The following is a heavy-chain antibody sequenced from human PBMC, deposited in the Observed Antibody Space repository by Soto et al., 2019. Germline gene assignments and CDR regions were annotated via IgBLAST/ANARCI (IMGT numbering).Heavy chain of an antibody. D-gene: IGHD2-15*01. J-gene: IGHJ4*02. Sequence: PGGSLRLSCAASGFTFSSYAMSWVRQAPGKGLEWVSAISGSGGSTYYADSVKGRFTISRDNSKNTLYLQMNSLRAEDTAVYYCAKDGGYCSGGGCYQNPYFDYWGQGTLVTVSS. CDR3: AKDGGYCSGGGCYQNPYFDY. CDR1: GFTFSSYA. V-gene: IGHV3-23*01. CDR2: ISGSGGST.